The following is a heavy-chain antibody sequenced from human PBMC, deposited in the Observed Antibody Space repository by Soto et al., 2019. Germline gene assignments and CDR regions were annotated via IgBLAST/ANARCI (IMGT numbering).Heavy chain of an antibody. Sequence: SETLSLTCAVSGGSISSSNWWSWVRQPPGKGLEWIGEIYHSGSTNYNPSLKSRVTISVDKSKNQFSLKLTSVTAADTAVYYCARASGDSCVEVTFDIWGQGTMVTVSS. J-gene: IGHJ3*02. V-gene: IGHV4-4*02. CDR2: IYHSGST. D-gene: IGHD3-22*01. CDR3: ARASGDSCVEVTFDI. CDR1: GGSISSSNW.